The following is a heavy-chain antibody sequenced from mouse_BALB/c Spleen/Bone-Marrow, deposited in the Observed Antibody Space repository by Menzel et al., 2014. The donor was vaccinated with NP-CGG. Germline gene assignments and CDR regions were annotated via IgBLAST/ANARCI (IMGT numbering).Heavy chain of an antibody. Sequence: GQLKQSGAELVKPGAPVKLSCTASGFNIKDTYMHWVKQRPEQGLEWIGRIDPANGNTKYDPKFQGKATITADTSSNTAYLQLSSLTSEDTAVYYCARWEYYAMDCWGQGTSVTVSS. J-gene: IGHJ4*01. V-gene: IGHV14-3*02. CDR3: ARWEYYAMDC. CDR2: IDPANGNT. CDR1: GFNIKDTY. D-gene: IGHD4-1*01.